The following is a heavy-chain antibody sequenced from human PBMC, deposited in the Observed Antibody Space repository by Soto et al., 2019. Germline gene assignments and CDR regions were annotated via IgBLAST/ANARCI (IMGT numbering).Heavy chain of an antibody. CDR1: GFTVSSNY. Sequence: GGSLRLSCAASGFTVSSNYMSWVRQAPGKGLEWVSVIYSGGSTYYADSVKGRFTISRDDAKNSLYLQMNSLRAEDTAVYYCALGSYGNWFDPWGQGTLVTVSS. CDR3: ALGSYGNWFDP. J-gene: IGHJ5*02. CDR2: IYSGGST. D-gene: IGHD3-10*01. V-gene: IGHV3-66*01.